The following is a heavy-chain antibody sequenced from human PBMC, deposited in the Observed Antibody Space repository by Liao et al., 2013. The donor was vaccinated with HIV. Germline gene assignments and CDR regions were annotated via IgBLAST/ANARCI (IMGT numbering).Heavy chain of an antibody. CDR1: GGSISSTSYF. J-gene: IGHJ3*02. V-gene: IGHV4-39*07. D-gene: IGHD2-21*02. CDR3: ARTAGGSWRESDAFDI. CDR2: IYHSEST. Sequence: QVQLQESGPGLVKPSETLSLTCTVSGGSISSTSYFWGWIRQPPGKGLEWIGSIYHSESTYYNPSLMSRVTMSVDTSKNQFSLNLHSVTAADTAVYYCARTAGGSWRESDAFDIWGQGTTVTVSS.